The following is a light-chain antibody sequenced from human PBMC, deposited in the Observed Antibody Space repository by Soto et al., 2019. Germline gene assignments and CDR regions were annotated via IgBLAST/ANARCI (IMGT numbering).Light chain of an antibody. V-gene: IGKV3-20*01. J-gene: IGKJ2*02. Sequence: EIVLTQSPGTLSLSPGERATLSCRASQSVSSSYFAWYQQKPGQAPRLLIYGASNRATGIPDRFSGSGSGTDFTLTISRLEPEDFAVYYCHQYGSSPCTFGQGTQLEIK. CDR1: QSVSSSY. CDR2: GAS. CDR3: HQYGSSPCT.